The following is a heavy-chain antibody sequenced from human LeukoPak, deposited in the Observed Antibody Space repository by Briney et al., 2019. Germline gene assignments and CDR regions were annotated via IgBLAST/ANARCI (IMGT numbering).Heavy chain of an antibody. CDR3: ARDMYCSSTSCYAGWDY. CDR1: GYTFTSYY. V-gene: IGHV1-46*01. Sequence: GASVKVSCTASGYTFTSYYMHWVRQAPGQGLEWMGIINPSGGSTSYAQKLQGRVTMTRDTSTSTVYMELSSLRSEDTAVYYCARDMYCSSTSCYAGWDYWGQGTLVTVSS. CDR2: INPSGGST. J-gene: IGHJ4*02. D-gene: IGHD2-2*01.